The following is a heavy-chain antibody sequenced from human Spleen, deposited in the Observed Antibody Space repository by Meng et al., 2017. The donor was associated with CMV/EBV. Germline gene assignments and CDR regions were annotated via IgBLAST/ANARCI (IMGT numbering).Heavy chain of an antibody. D-gene: IGHD5-24*01. J-gene: IGHJ4*02. CDR3: TKDRGDDYNVFES. V-gene: IGHV3-23*03. CDR2: VYRGGGT. Sequence: SCAASGFTVGSYAMSWVRQAPRKGLEWVSVVYRGGGTYYGDSVKGRFIISRDNSKNTVYLQMTSLRAEDTAVYYCTKDRGDDYNVFESWGRGTLVSVSS. CDR1: GFTVGSYA.